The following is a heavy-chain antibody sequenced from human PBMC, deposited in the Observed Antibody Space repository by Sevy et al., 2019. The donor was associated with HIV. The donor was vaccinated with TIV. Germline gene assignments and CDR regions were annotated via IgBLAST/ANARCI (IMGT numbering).Heavy chain of an antibody. CDR1: GISFSSYG. CDR3: VGRRYSSSYSWSYNFDF. V-gene: IGHV3-33*01. D-gene: IGHD5-12*01. CDR2: IWYDGSKK. J-gene: IGHJ4*02. Sequence: GGSLRLSCAASGISFSSYGMHWVRQAPGKGLEWVAVIWYDGSKKYYADFVKGRFTASRDNSRNTLYLQMNSLRVEDTAVYFCVGRRYSSSYSWSYNFDFWGQGAPVTVSS.